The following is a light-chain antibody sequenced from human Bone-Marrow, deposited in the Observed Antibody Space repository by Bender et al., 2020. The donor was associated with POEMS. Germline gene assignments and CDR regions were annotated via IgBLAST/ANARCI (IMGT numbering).Light chain of an antibody. J-gene: IGLJ3*02. V-gene: IGLV2-14*03. CDR2: EVY. Sequence: QSTLTQPASVSASPGQSITISCIGTSSDIGSYVSWYQQHPGKAPKLMIYEVYSRPSDISNRFSGSKTGNTASLAVTGLQAEDEADYYCQSYDGGLSGLVFGGGTKLTVL. CDR1: SSDIGSY. CDR3: QSYDGGLSGLV.